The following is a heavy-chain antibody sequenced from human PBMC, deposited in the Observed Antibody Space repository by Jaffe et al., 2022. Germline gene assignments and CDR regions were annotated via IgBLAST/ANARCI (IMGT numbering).Heavy chain of an antibody. CDR3: ARVSGGDRRAYFQH. V-gene: IGHV3-48*01. Sequence: EVQLVESGGGLVQPGGSLRLSCAASGFTFSSYSMNWVRQAPGKGLEWVSYISSSSSTIYYADSVKGRFTISRDNAKNSLYLQMNSLRAEDTAVYYCARVSGGDRRAYFQHWGQGTLVTVSS. CDR2: ISSSSSTI. CDR1: GFTFSSYS. D-gene: IGHD2-21*01. J-gene: IGHJ1*01.